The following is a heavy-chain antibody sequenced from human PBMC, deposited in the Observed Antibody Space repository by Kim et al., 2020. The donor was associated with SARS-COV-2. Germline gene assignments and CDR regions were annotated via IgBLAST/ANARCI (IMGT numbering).Heavy chain of an antibody. V-gene: IGHV3-48*02. Sequence: SVKGRFTISRDNAKNSLYLQMNSLRDEDTAVYYCARDEWELLYYYYGMDVWGQGTTVTVSS. J-gene: IGHJ6*02. CDR3: ARDEWELLYYYYGMDV. D-gene: IGHD1-26*01.